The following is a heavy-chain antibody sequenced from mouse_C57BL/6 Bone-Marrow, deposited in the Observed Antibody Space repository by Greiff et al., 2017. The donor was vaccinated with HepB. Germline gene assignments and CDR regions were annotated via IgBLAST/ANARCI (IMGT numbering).Heavy chain of an antibody. CDR2: INPNNGGT. CDR1: GYTFTDYN. J-gene: IGHJ4*01. CDR3: ARRHRFYYYGSSPMDY. D-gene: IGHD1-1*01. V-gene: IGHV1-18*01. Sequence: EVQLQQSGPELVKPGASVKIPCKASGYTFTDYNMDWVKQSPGKSLEWIGDINPNNGGTIYNQKFKGKATLTVDKSSSTAYMELRSLTSEDTAVYYCARRHRFYYYGSSPMDYWGQGTSVTVSS.